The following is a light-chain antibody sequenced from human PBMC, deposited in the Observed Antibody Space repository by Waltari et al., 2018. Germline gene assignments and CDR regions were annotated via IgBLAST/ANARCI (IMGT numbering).Light chain of an antibody. CDR3: QQEYSTLLT. V-gene: IGKV4-1*01. Sequence: DIVMTQSPDSLTVSLGEGATINRKSGRSILSSPNNKNYLACYQQKPGHTPKLLIYWASTQEAWVPDRLSGSGSGTNFTLSISSLQAEDVAIYYCQQEYSTLLTFGGGTKVEIK. CDR1: RSILSSPNNKNY. CDR2: WAS. J-gene: IGKJ4*01.